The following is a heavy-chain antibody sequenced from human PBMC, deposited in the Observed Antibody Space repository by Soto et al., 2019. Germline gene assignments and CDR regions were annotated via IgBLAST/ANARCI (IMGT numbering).Heavy chain of an antibody. CDR2: IYYSGST. V-gene: IGHV4-39*01. CDR3: ARISRTMIVVVITKSGAFDI. D-gene: IGHD3-22*01. Sequence: SETLSLTCTVSGGSISSSSYYWGWIRQPPGKGLEWIGSIYYSGSTYYNPSLKSRVTISVDTSKNQFSLKLSSVTAADTAVYYCARISRTMIVVVITKSGAFDIWGQGTMVTVSS. CDR1: GGSISSSSYY. J-gene: IGHJ3*02.